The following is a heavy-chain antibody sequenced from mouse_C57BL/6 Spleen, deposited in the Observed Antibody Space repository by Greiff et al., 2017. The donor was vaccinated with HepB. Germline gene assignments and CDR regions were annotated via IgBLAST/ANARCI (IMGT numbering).Heavy chain of an antibody. CDR3: ARDQITTVVAYYAMDY. Sequence: EVKLQESGGGLVKPGGSLKLSCAASGFTFSSYAMSWVRQTPEKRLEWVATISDGGSYTYYPDNVKGRFTISRDNAKNNLYLQMSHLKSEDTAMYYCARDQITTVVAYYAMDYWGQGTSVTVSS. CDR2: ISDGGSYT. J-gene: IGHJ4*01. V-gene: IGHV5-4*01. CDR1: GFTFSSYA. D-gene: IGHD1-1*01.